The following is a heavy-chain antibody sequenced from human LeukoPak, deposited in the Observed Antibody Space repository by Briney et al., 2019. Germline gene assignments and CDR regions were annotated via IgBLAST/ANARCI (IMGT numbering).Heavy chain of an antibody. V-gene: IGHV3-23*01. CDR3: AKTHTPGVWLRSSFDY. CDR1: GFFFSTYA. Sequence: GGSLRLSGAASGFFFSTYAMSWVRQPPGKGLEWVSGISGSDGTAYYADSVKGRFTISRDNSKNTLYLQMNSLRAEDTAVYYCAKTHTPGVWLRSSFDYWGQGTLVTVSS. D-gene: IGHD5-12*01. J-gene: IGHJ4*02. CDR2: ISGSDGTA.